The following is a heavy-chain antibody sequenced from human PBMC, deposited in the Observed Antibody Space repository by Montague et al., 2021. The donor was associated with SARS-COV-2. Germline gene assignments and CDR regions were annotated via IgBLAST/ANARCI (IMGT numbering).Heavy chain of an antibody. CDR2: TYYRSEWYS. J-gene: IGHJ4*02. CDR1: GDSVSTNSGT. V-gene: IGHV6-1*01. Sequence: CAISGDSVSTNSGTWNWVRLSPSRGLEWLGRTYYRSEWYSDYSVSVKSRISINPDTSKNQFSLQLNSVIPEDTAVYYCARAERGSCGDGNCYQYFFNYWGQGTLSPSPQ. CDR3: ARAERGSCGDGNCYQYFFNY. D-gene: IGHD2-15*01.